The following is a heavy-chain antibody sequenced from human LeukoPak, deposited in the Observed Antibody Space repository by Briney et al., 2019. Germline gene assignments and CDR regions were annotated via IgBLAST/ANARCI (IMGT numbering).Heavy chain of an antibody. J-gene: IGHJ4*02. CDR1: GFSVSRNY. CDR2: IFSGGAT. CDR3: ARDIFVHSGYYY. V-gene: IGHV3-66*01. D-gene: IGHD3-22*01. Sequence: PGGSLRLSCAASGFSVSRNYMSWVRQAPGKGLEWVSVIFSGGATYYADSLKGRFSISRDNSKNTLYLQMNSLRAEDTAVYYCARDIFVHSGYYYWGQGTLVTVSS.